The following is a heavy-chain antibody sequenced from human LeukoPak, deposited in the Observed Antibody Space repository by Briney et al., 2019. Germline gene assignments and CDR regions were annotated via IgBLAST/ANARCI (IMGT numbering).Heavy chain of an antibody. Sequence: GASVKVSCKASGYTFTSYGISWVRQAPGQGLEGMGWISAYNGNTNYAQKLQGRVTMTTDTSTSTAYMELRSLRSDDTAVYYCARDSGISVAYGFAPWGQGTLVTVSS. CDR1: GYTFTSYG. V-gene: IGHV1-18*01. CDR2: ISAYNGNT. J-gene: IGHJ5*02. D-gene: IGHD6-19*01. CDR3: ARDSGISVAYGFAP.